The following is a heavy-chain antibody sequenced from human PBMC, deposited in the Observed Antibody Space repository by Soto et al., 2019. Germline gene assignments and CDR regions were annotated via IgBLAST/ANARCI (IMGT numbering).Heavy chain of an antibody. V-gene: IGHV1-46*01. CDR2: INPSGGST. D-gene: IGHD6-6*01. J-gene: IGHJ6*02. Sequence: QVQLVQSGAEVKKPGASVKVSCKPSGYTFTSYYMHWVRQAPGQGLEWMGIINPSGGSTSYAQKFQGRVTMTRDTSTSTVYMELSSLRSEDTAVYYCARVIPAARPFDDGMDVWGQGTTVTVSS. CDR3: ARVIPAARPFDDGMDV. CDR1: GYTFTSYY.